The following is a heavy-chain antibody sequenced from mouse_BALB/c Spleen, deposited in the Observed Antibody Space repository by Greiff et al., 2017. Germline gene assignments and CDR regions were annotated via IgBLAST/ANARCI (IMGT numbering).Heavy chain of an antibody. CDR3: ARPTRSTMISWFAY. V-gene: IGHV5-12-2*01. J-gene: IGHJ3*01. D-gene: IGHD2-4*01. CDR2: ISNGGGST. CDR1: GFTFSSYT. Sequence: EVQRVESGGGLVQPGGSLKLSCAASGFTFSSYTMSWVRQTPEKRLEWVAYISNGGGSTYYPDTVKGRFTISRDNAKNTLYLQMSSLKSEDTAMYYCARPTRSTMISWFAYWGQGTLVTVSA.